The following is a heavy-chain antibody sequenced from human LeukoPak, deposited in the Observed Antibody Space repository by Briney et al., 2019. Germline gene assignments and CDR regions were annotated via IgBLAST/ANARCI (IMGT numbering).Heavy chain of an antibody. Sequence: ASVKVSCKVSGSTLTEFSIHWVRQAPGKGLEWMGGFVPEDDETIYAQSFQGRVTMTEDTSTDTAYMELSSLRSEDTAMYYCATIAPGDLFDSWGQGTLVTVSS. CDR1: GSTLTEFS. CDR3: ATIAPGDLFDS. J-gene: IGHJ4*02. CDR2: FVPEDDET. V-gene: IGHV1-24*01. D-gene: IGHD7-27*01.